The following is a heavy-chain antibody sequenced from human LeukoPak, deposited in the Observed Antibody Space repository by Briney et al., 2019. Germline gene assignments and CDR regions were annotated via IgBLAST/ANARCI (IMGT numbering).Heavy chain of an antibody. CDR1: GYTFTDYY. CDR3: ARILTISDAFDI. CDR2: INPNNGGT. V-gene: IGHV1-2*02. Sequence: ASVEVSCKASGYTFTDYYMHWVRQAPGQGLEWMGWINPNNGGTSYAQKFQGRVTMTMDTSISTAYMELSRLRSDDTAVYYCARILTISDAFDIWGQGTMVTVSS. D-gene: IGHD2-8*01. J-gene: IGHJ3*02.